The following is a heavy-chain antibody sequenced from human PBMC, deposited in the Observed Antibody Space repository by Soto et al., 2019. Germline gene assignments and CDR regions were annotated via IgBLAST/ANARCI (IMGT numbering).Heavy chain of an antibody. J-gene: IGHJ4*02. CDR3: AEAGAGSCYYSFDH. V-gene: IGHV3-30*03. D-gene: IGHD2-15*01. CDR1: GFSFSDYG. CDR2: ISYDGNDK. Sequence: QVQLVESGGGVVQPGRSLRLSCTASGFSFSDYGMHWVRQAPGKGLEWVAVISYDGNDKSYVDSVKGQFTITRDTFKNTLFLRTKCLSAEDPAVYVCAEAGAGSCYYSFDHWGRGTLVIVSS.